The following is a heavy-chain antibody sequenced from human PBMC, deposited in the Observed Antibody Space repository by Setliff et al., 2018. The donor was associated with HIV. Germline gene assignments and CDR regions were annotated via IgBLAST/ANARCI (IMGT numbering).Heavy chain of an antibody. V-gene: IGHV1-69*05. CDR1: GDAFNSYA. Sequence: GASVKVSCKASGDAFNSYAISWVRQAPGQGLEWMGGVIPIFGTANYAQKFQGRVTITTDESTSTAYMELSSLRSEDTAVYYCARTRLVGAARPYYFDYWGQGTLVTVSS. CDR3: ARTRLVGAARPYYFDY. J-gene: IGHJ4*02. D-gene: IGHD6-6*01. CDR2: VIPIFGTA.